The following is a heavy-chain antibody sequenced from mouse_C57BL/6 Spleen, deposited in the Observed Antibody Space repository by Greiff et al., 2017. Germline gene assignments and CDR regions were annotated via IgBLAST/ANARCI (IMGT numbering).Heavy chain of an antibody. Sequence: QVQLQQSGAELVRPGTSVKLSCKASGYTFTSYWMHWVKQRPGQGLEWIGVIDPSDSYTNYNQKFKGKATLTVDTSSSTAYMQLSSLTSEDSAVYYCARSGEAGSSYNYWGQGTTLTVSS. J-gene: IGHJ2*01. V-gene: IGHV1-59*01. CDR2: IDPSDSYT. CDR3: ARSGEAGSSYNY. D-gene: IGHD1-1*01. CDR1: GYTFTSYW.